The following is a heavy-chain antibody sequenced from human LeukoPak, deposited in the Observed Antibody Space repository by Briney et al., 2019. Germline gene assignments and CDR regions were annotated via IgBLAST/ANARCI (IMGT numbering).Heavy chain of an antibody. CDR1: GYIFTGDF. V-gene: IGHV1-2*02. J-gene: IGHJ6*02. D-gene: IGHD2-2*01. CDR2: INPNGGGT. Sequence: ASVKVSCKASGYIFTGDFMHWVRQAPGQGLEWMGWINPNGGGTNYVQKLQGRATMTTDTSTSTAYMELRSLRSDDTAVYYCGRDLDIVVALAAPRHYGMDVWGQGTTVTVSS. CDR3: GRDLDIVVALAAPRHYGMDV.